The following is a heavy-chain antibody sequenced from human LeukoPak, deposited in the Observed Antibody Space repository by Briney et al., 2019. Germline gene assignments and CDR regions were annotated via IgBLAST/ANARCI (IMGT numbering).Heavy chain of an antibody. CDR2: ISDSSRTI. J-gene: IGHJ1*01. CDR3: ARSSLPGRSGRTKYFQP. D-gene: IGHD6-19*01. Sequence: GGSLRLSCAASGFTFSDYYMTWIRQAPGKGLQWLSLISDSSRTIYYADSVKGRFTISRDNAKNSLYLQMSSLRAEDTAIYYCARSSLPGRSGRTKYFQPWAQGALVTVSS. V-gene: IGHV3-11*01. CDR1: GFTFSDYY.